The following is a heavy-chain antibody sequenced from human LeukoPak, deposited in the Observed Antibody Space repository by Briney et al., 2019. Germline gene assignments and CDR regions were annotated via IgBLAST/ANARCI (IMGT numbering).Heavy chain of an antibody. V-gene: IGHV1-3*01. CDR1: GYTFTSYA. J-gene: IGHJ5*02. CDR2: INAGNGNT. CDR3: STGGGYSSSWAYLVP. D-gene: IGHD6-13*01. Sequence: ASVKVSCKASGYTFTSYAKHWVRQAPGQRLEWMGWINAGNGNTKYSQKFQGRVTITRDTSASTAYMELSSLRSEDTAVYYCSTGGGYSSSWAYLVPWGQGTLVTVSS.